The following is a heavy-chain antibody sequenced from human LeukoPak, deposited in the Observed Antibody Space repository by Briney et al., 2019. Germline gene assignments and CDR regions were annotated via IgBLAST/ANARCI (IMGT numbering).Heavy chain of an antibody. CDR1: GFIFSNFV. J-gene: IGHJ4*02. CDR3: ARDFEAPSNC. Sequence: GGSLRLSCAPSGFIFSNFVMHSVRQAPRKGQVWVSRIPTDETPTNYADSVKGRFTISRDNTKNTVYLQMNSLRVEDTAVYYCARDFEAPSNCWGQGTLVTVSS. V-gene: IGHV3-74*01. CDR2: IPTDETPT. D-gene: IGHD3-9*01.